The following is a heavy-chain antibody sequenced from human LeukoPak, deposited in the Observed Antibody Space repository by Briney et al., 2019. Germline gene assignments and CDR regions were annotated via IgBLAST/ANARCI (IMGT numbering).Heavy chain of an antibody. Sequence: SCKASGYTFTGYYMHWVRQAPGKGLEWVSVLHSGGSTFYAQSVKGRFTISRDNSNNILYLQMNRLRAEDTAMYYCVRDDLWQQMALWGQGTLVAVSS. J-gene: IGHJ1*01. CDR3: VRDDLWQQMAL. D-gene: IGHD6-13*01. CDR1: GYTFTGYY. CDR2: LHSGGST. V-gene: IGHV3-53*01.